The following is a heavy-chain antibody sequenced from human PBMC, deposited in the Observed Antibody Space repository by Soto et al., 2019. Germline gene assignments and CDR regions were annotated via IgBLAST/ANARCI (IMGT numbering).Heavy chain of an antibody. V-gene: IGHV4-39*02. CDR3: ARDSPELYDLWSGYYPTAYFIMDV. CDR2: IYYSGNT. Sequence: SETLSLTCTVSSGSISSSSSYWGWIRQPPGKGLEWIGSIYYSGNTYYNPSLKCRVTISIDSSKTQFSLKLIFVTTADTAVYYCARDSPELYDLWSGYYPTAYFIMDVWGQGTTVTVSS. D-gene: IGHD3-3*01. CDR1: SGSISSSSSY. J-gene: IGHJ6*02.